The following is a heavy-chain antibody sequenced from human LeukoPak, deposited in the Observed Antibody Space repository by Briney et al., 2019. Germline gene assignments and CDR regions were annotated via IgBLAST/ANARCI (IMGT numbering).Heavy chain of an antibody. CDR3: ARDQRQLGYYYYYMDV. Sequence: ASVKVSCKASGYTFTGYYMHWVQQAPGQGLEWMGWINPNSGGTNYAQKFQGRVTMTRDTSISTAYMELSRLRSDDTAVYYCARDQRQLGYYYYYMDVWGKGTTVTVSS. J-gene: IGHJ6*03. CDR2: INPNSGGT. D-gene: IGHD6-6*01. CDR1: GYTFTGYY. V-gene: IGHV1-2*02.